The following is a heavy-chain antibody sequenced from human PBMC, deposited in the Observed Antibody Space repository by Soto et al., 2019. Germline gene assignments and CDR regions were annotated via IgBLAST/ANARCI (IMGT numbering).Heavy chain of an antibody. J-gene: IGHJ4*02. Sequence: PSETLYLTCTVSGGSVSSGSYYGSWIRQPPGKGLEWIGYIYYSGSTNYNPSLKSRVTISVDTSKNQFSLKLSSVTAADTAVYYCARGGGGVGATVFDYWGQGTLVTVSS. D-gene: IGHD1-26*01. CDR3: ARGGGGVGATVFDY. V-gene: IGHV4-61*01. CDR1: GGSVSSGSYY. CDR2: IYYSGST.